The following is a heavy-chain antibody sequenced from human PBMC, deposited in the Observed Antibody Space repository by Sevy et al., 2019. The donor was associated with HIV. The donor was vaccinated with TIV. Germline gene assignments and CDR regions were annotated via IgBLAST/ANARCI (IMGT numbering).Heavy chain of an antibody. D-gene: IGHD6-13*01. V-gene: IGHV3-23*01. Sequence: AGSLRLSCAVSGFTVNTYAMSWVRQAPGKALEWVAVINNSGGSTDYADSVRGRFSISRDNPNVYLEMNSLRVEDTAVYYCVKERVGYISSWYYFDYWGQGTLVTVSS. CDR3: VKERVGYISSWYYFDY. CDR2: INNSGGST. J-gene: IGHJ4*02. CDR1: GFTVNTYA.